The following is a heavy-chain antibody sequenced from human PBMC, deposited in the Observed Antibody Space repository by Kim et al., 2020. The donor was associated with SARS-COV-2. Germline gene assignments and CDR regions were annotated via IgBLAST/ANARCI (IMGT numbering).Heavy chain of an antibody. D-gene: IGHD2-2*01. CDR3: AKLKGPAAWAGYSFGS. V-gene: IGHV3-23*01. CDR1: GFTFNVFA. J-gene: IGHJ4*02. CDR2: IVGSGGAS. Sequence: GGSLRLSCVASGFTFNVFAMSWVRQAPGKGLEWVSDIVGSGGASFYANSVKGRFTISRDNSKNTLYLQMNSLRVDDTAIYFCAKLKGPAAWAGYSFGSWGQGTLVTVSS.